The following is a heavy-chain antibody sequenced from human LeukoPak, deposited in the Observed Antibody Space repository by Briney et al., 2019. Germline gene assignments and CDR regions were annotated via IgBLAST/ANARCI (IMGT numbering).Heavy chain of an antibody. CDR3: GRQGYTASYYFLDY. Sequence: SETLSLICTVSTGSINSYYWGWVRQPAGKGLEWIGRIYTSGTTNYSPSLQSRLSMSVDTSKNQFSLRLRSVTAADTAVYYCGRQGYTASYYFLDYWSQGTLVTVSS. D-gene: IGHD1-26*01. CDR2: IYTSGTT. J-gene: IGHJ4*02. V-gene: IGHV4-4*07. CDR1: TGSINSYY.